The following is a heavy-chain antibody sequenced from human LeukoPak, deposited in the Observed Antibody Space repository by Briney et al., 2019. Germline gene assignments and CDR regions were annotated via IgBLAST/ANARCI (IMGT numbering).Heavy chain of an antibody. CDR3: ARDLETRYYDFWSGHDY. D-gene: IGHD3-3*01. CDR2: ISYDGSNK. J-gene: IGHJ4*02. CDR1: GFTFSSYA. V-gene: IGHV3-30-3*01. Sequence: GGSLRLSCAASGFTFSSYAMRWVRQAPGKGLEWVAVISYDGSNKYYADSVKGRFTISRDNSKNTLCLQMNSLRAEDTAVYYCARDLETRYYDFWSGHDYWGQGTLVTVSS.